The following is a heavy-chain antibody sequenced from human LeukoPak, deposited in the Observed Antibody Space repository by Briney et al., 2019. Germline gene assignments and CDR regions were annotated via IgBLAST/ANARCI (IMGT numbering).Heavy chain of an antibody. Sequence: GGSLRLSCAASGFTFSSYWMHWVRQTPGKRLVWVSRINSDGSSTSYADSVKGRFTISRDNPKNTVYLQMNSLRAEDTAVYYCTRGGGYSYGQIDYWGQGTLVTVSS. CDR2: INSDGSST. J-gene: IGHJ4*02. D-gene: IGHD5-18*01. V-gene: IGHV3-74*01. CDR1: GFTFSSYW. CDR3: TRGGGYSYGQIDY.